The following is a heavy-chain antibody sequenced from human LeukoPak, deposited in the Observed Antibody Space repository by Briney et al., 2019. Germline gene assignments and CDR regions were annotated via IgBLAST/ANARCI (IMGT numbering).Heavy chain of an antibody. CDR1: GGSISSYY. V-gene: IGHV4-4*09. J-gene: IGHJ4*02. Sequence: SETLSLTCTVSGGSISSYYWSWIRQPPGKGLEWIGYIYTSGSTNYNPSLKSRVTISVDTSKNQFSLKLNSVTAADTAVYYCAKAGIAVPATPEYCGQGTQVTVSS. CDR2: IYTSGST. CDR3: AKAGIAVPATPEY. D-gene: IGHD6-19*01.